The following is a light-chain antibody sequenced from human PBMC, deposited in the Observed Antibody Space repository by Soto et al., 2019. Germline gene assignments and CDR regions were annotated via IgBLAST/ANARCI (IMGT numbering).Light chain of an antibody. CDR3: CSYAGSYTYV. Sequence: QSALTQPRSVSGAPGQSVTIFCTGTSSDVGGYNYVSWYQQHPGKAPKLMIYAVNARPSGVPDRFSGSKSGNTASLTISGLQAEDEADYYCCSYAGSYTYVFGTGTKLTVL. V-gene: IGLV2-11*01. J-gene: IGLJ1*01. CDR2: AVN. CDR1: SSDVGGYNY.